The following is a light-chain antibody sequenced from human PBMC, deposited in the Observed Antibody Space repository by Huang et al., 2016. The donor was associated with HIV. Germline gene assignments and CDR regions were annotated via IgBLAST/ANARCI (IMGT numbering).Light chain of an antibody. CDR1: PRVWNY. V-gene: IGKV3-11*01. J-gene: IGKJ4*01. CDR2: DTS. CDR3: QQRSA. Sequence: EIVLTQSPATLSLSPGERATLSCRASPRVWNYLAWYQQKSGQAPRRLIYDTSNRAPGIPDRFSGSGSGTDFTLTISNLEPGDFAVYYCQQRSAFGGGTRVEFK.